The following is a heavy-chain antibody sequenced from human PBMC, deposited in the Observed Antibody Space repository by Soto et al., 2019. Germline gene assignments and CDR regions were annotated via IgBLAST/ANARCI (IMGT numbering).Heavy chain of an antibody. Sequence: GGSLRLSCAASGFTFSSYSMNWVRQAPGKGLEWVSYISSSSSTIYYADSVKGRFTISRDNAKNSLYLQMNSLRDEDTAVYYCARVDTMIVVVKRFYGMDVWGQGTTVTVSS. V-gene: IGHV3-48*02. J-gene: IGHJ6*02. CDR3: ARVDTMIVVVKRFYGMDV. D-gene: IGHD3-22*01. CDR2: ISSSSSTI. CDR1: GFTFSSYS.